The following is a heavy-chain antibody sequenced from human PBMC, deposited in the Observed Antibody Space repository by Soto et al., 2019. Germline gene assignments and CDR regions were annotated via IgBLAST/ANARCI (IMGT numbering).Heavy chain of an antibody. V-gene: IGHV3-23*01. D-gene: IGHD2-2*01. Sequence: EVQLLQSEGNLVQPGGSLRLSCAASGFTLSNYGMNWVRQAPGKGLEWVSSISGSDGTTYYADSVKGRFTISRDNSKNTLYLQMNTVRAEDTAVYYFAKDKFYAWVQCTLVTVSS. CDR3: AKDKFYA. CDR2: ISGSDGTT. CDR1: GFTLSNYG. J-gene: IGHJ1*01.